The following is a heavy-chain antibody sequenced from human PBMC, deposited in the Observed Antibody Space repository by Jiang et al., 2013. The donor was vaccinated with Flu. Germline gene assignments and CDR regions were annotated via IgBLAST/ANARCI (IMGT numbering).Heavy chain of an antibody. J-gene: IGHJ3*02. Sequence: QSGSELKKPGASVKVSCKASGYTFTSYAMNWVRQAPAQGLEWMGWINTNTGNPTYAQGFTGRFVFSLDTSVSTAYLQICSLKAEDTAVYYCARTGRDGYNRYAFDIWGQGTMVTVSS. V-gene: IGHV7-4-1*01. D-gene: IGHD5-24*01. CDR3: ARTGRDGYNRYAFDI. CDR2: INTNTGNP. CDR1: GYTFTSYA.